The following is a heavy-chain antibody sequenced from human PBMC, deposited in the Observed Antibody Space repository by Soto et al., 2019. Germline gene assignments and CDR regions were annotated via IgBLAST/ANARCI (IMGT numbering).Heavy chain of an antibody. J-gene: IGHJ4*02. CDR3: ASYGYSYGMYYFDY. CDR1: GGSISSSSYY. V-gene: IGHV4-39*01. D-gene: IGHD5-18*01. CDR2: IYYSGST. Sequence: SETLSLTCTVSGGSISSSSYYWGWIRQPPGKGLEWIGSIYYSGSTYYNPSLKSRVTISVDTSKNQFSLKLSSVTAADTAVYYCASYGYSYGMYYFDYWGQVTLVTVSS.